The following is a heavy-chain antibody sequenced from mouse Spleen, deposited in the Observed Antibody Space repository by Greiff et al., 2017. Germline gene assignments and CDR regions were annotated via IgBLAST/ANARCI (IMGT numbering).Heavy chain of an antibody. D-gene: IGHD2-2*01. CDR2: IYPGSGST. Sequence: VKLMESGPELVKPGASVKMSCKASGYIFTDYVISWVKQRTGQGLEWIGEIYPGSGSTYYNEKFKGKATLTADKSSNTAYMQLSSLTSEDSAVYFCAARGGYPYYFDYWGQGTTLTVSS. V-gene: IGHV1-77*01. J-gene: IGHJ2*01. CDR3: AARGGYPYYFDY. CDR1: GYIFTDYV.